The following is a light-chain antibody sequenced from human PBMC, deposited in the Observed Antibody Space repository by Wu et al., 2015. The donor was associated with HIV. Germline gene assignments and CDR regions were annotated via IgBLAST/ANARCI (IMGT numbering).Light chain of an antibody. CDR2: ATS. Sequence: DIQMTQSPSSLSASVGDRVTITCRASQGIRNSLAWYQQKPGKAPKLLLYATSRLESGVPSRFSGSGSGTDYSLTISNLQPEDFATYYCQQYYSTLRYSFGQGTKLEIK. CDR1: QGIRNS. CDR3: QQYYSTLRYS. V-gene: IGKV1-NL1*01. J-gene: IGKJ2*03.